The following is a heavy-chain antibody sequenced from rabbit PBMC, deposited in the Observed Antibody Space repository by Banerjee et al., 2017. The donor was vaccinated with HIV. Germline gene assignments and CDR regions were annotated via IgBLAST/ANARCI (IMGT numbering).Heavy chain of an antibody. CDR1: GFSFSSGYD. D-gene: IGHD1-1*01. CDR3: ARNMGYGGSSGYYGL. Sequence: QSLEESGGGLVQPEGSLTLTCKASGFSFSSGYDMCWVRQAPGKGLEWIGCIYTGSGHIYYASWAKGRFTISKTSSTTVTLQMTSLTAADTATYFCARNMGYGGSSGYYGLWGQGTLVTVS. V-gene: IGHV1S40*01. CDR2: IYTGSGHI. J-gene: IGHJ4*01.